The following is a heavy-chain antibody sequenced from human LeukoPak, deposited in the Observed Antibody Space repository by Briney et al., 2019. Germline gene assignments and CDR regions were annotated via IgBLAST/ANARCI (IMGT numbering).Heavy chain of an antibody. CDR1: GGSISSYY. J-gene: IGHJ4*02. D-gene: IGHD6-19*01. V-gene: IGHV4-59*12. Sequence: PSETLSLTCTVSGGSISSYYWSWIRQPPGKGLEWIGYIYYSGSTNYNPSLKSRVTISVDTSKNQFSLKLSSVTAADTAVYYCAREQQWTDYWGQGTLVTVSS. CDR3: AREQQWTDY. CDR2: IYYSGST.